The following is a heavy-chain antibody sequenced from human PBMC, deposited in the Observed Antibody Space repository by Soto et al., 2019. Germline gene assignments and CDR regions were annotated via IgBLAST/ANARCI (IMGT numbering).Heavy chain of an antibody. CDR3: ARDRGRYGSGPSYYGMDV. CDR2: IYYSGST. D-gene: IGHD3-10*01. CDR1: GGSISSGGYY. Sequence: QVQLQESGPGLVKPSQTLSLTCTVSGGSISSGGYYWSWIRQHPGKGLEWIGYIYYSGSTYYNPSLKSRVTISVDXXKXQXXLELSSVTAADTAVYYCARDRGRYGSGPSYYGMDVWGQGTTVTVSS. V-gene: IGHV4-31*03. J-gene: IGHJ6*02.